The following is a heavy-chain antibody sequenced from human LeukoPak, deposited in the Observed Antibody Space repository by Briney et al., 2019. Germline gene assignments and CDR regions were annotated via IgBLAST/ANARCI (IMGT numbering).Heavy chain of an antibody. J-gene: IGHJ4*02. CDR2: IKQDGSEI. D-gene: IGHD5-24*01. CDR1: GFIFTSYW. V-gene: IGHV3-7*03. Sequence: GGSLRLSCAASGFIFTSYWMSWVRQAPGKGLEWVANIKQDGSEIYYVDSVKGRFTISRDNAKNSLSLQMNSLRAEDTAVYYCARQAATMGRFYFDYWGQGTLVTVSS. CDR3: ARQAATMGRFYFDY.